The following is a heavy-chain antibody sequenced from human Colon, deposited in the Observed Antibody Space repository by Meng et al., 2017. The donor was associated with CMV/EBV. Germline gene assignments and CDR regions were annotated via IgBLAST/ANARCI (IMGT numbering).Heavy chain of an antibody. CDR2: GSAYNGYT. J-gene: IGHJ6*02. D-gene: IGHD3-3*01. CDR1: GDTFSDHG. Sequence: KVSCKTSGDTFSDHGITWVRQAPGQGREWMGWGSAYNGYTTYGQKFQGRVTMTTETSTSTAYVEVRNLRSDDTAVYYCALGDYGLDVWGQGTTVTVSS. V-gene: IGHV1-18*01. CDR3: ALGDYGLDV.